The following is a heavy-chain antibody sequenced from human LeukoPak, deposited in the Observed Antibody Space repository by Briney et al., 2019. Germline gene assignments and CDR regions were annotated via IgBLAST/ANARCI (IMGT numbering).Heavy chain of an antibody. CDR3: ARNLKLGSYCSGGSCYRGYNWFDP. V-gene: IGHV1-2*06. CDR1: GYTFTGYY. CDR2: INPNSGGT. Sequence: GASVKVSSKASGYTFTGYYKHWVRQAPGQGLEWMGRINPNSGGTNYAQKFQGRVTMTRDTSISTAYMELSRLRSDDTAVYYCARNLKLGSYCSGGSCYRGYNWFDPWGQGTLVTVSS. J-gene: IGHJ5*02. D-gene: IGHD2-15*01.